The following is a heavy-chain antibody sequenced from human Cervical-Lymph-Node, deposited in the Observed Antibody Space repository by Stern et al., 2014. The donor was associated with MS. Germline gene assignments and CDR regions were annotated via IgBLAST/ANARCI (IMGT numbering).Heavy chain of an antibody. Sequence: EVQLVESGGGLVQPGRSLRLSCAASGFTFDDYAMHWVRQAPGQGLEWVAGISWNSVSIGYADSVKGRFTISRDNAKNSLYLQMNSLRTEDTALYYCAKSSGSFFVSLDYWGQGNLVTVSS. CDR2: ISWNSVSI. J-gene: IGHJ4*02. D-gene: IGHD1-26*01. CDR1: GFTFDDYA. CDR3: AKSSGSFFVSLDY. V-gene: IGHV3-9*01.